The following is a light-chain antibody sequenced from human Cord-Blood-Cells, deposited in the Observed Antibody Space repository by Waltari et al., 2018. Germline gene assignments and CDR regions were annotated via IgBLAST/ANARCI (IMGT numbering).Light chain of an antibody. CDR3: QQYGSSPQDS. J-gene: IGKJ2*03. CDR2: GAS. Sequence: EIVLTQSPGTLSLSPGDRATLSCRANQSVSSSYLAWYQQKPGQAPRLLIYGASSRATGIPDRFSGSGSGTDFTLTISRLGPEDFAVYYCQQYGSSPQDSFGQGTKLEI. CDR1: QSVSSSY. V-gene: IGKV3-20*01.